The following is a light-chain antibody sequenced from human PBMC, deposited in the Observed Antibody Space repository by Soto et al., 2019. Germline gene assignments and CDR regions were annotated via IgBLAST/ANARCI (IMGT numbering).Light chain of an antibody. Sequence: QAVVTQEPSLTVCPGGTVSLTCGSSTGAVTNGHYPYWFQQKPGQAPRTLIYDTTNRHSCTPSRFSGSLLGGKAALTLSGAQPEDEAEYYCLLSYNGPYVFGTGTKVTVL. CDR3: LLSYNGPYV. V-gene: IGLV7-46*01. J-gene: IGLJ1*01. CDR1: TGAVTNGHY. CDR2: DTT.